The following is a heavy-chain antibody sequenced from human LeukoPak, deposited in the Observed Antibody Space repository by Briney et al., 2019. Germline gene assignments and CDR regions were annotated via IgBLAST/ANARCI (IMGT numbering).Heavy chain of an antibody. D-gene: IGHD2-15*01. V-gene: IGHV4-30-2*01. Sequence: SETLSFTCSVSGVFISSGGFYWNWIRQPPGKGLEWIGYIDSETTHYNPSLKSRVTISVDRSKNQFSLRLASVSAADTAVFYCARSGGYCSGGRCYNFDSWGQGTLVTVSS. CDR1: GVFISSGGFY. J-gene: IGHJ4*02. CDR2: IDSETT. CDR3: ARSGGYCSGGRCYNFDS.